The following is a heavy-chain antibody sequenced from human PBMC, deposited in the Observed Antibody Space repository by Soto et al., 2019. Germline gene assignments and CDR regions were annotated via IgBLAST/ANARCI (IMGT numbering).Heavy chain of an antibody. CDR1: GYTFSSYY. D-gene: IGHD4-17*01. CDR3: ARGYGDYLHWYFDV. V-gene: IGHV1-46*01. Sequence: QVQLVQTGAEVKKPGASVKLSCKASGYTFSSYYLHWVRQAPGQGLEWMGIITPSDGSTTYAQRFQGGGTMTRDTSTSTVYMELSSLRSDDTAVYYCARGYGDYLHWYFDVWGRGTLVTVSS. CDR2: ITPSDGST. J-gene: IGHJ2*01.